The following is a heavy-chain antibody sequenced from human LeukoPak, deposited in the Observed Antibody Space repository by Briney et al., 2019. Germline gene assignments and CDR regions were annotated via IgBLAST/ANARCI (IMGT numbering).Heavy chain of an antibody. CDR1: GGSISSSSYY. Sequence: SETLSLTCTVSGGSISSSSYYWGWIRQPPGKGLECIGSIYYSGSTYYNPSLKSRVTISIDTSKNQFSLKLSSVTAADTTVYYCARFNSGSYQHYFDYWGQGTLVTVSS. V-gene: IGHV4-39*07. J-gene: IGHJ4*02. CDR2: IYYSGST. CDR3: ARFNSGSYQHYFDY. D-gene: IGHD1-26*01.